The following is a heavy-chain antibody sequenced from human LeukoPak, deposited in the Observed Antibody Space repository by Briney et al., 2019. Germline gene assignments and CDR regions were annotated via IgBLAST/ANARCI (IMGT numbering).Heavy chain of an antibody. J-gene: IGHJ6*03. V-gene: IGHV1-69*01. Sequence: KISCKGSGYSFTNYWIGWVRQAPGQGLEWMGGIIPVFETANYAQKFQGRVTITADESTRSAYMELSSLRSEDTAVCYCARSAGGVIGVVTPALSGTRPPYFYYYMDVWGRGTTVTVSS. CDR1: GYSFTNYW. CDR3: ARSAGGVIGVVTPALSGTRPPYFYYYMDV. D-gene: IGHD2-2*01. CDR2: IIPVFETA.